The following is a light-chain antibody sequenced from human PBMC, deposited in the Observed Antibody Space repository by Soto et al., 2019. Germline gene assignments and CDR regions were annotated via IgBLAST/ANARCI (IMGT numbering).Light chain of an antibody. CDR3: QQYNSWPPGT. Sequence: EIVLTQSPGTLSLSPGERATLSCRASESVRSNSLAWYQQKPGQAPRLLIYDVSTRATGIPDRFSGSGSGTDFTLTISRVEPGDFAVFYCQQYNSWPPGTFGQGTKVDI. J-gene: IGKJ2*01. CDR1: ESVRSNS. V-gene: IGKV3-20*01. CDR2: DVS.